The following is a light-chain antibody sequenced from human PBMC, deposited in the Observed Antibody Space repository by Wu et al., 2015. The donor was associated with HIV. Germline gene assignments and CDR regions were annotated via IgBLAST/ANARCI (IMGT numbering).Light chain of an antibody. J-gene: IGKJ1*01. CDR3: LQYGNSPRT. Sequence: EVVLTQSPGTLSLSPGERATLSCRASQSISSIYLAWYQQKPGQAPRLLMYGGSYRATGIPDRFSGSESGTDFTLTISRLEPEDFAVYYCLQYGNSPRTF. CDR1: QSISSIY. V-gene: IGKV3-20*01. CDR2: GGS.